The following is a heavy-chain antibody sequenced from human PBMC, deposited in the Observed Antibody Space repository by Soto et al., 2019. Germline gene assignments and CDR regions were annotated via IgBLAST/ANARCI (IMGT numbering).Heavy chain of an antibody. CDR1: GFTFSSYA. J-gene: IGHJ6*02. Sequence: QVQLVESGGGVVQPGRSLRLSCAASGFTFSSYAMHWVRQAPGKGLEWVAVISYDGSNKYYADSVKGRFTISRDNSKNTLYLQMNSLRDEDTAVYYCARDIAARNFYYYYYGMDVWGQGTTVTVSS. CDR2: ISYDGSNK. D-gene: IGHD6-6*01. V-gene: IGHV3-30-3*01. CDR3: ARDIAARNFYYYYYGMDV.